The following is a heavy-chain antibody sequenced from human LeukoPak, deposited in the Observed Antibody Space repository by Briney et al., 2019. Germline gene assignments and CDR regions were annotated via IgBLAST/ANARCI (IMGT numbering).Heavy chain of an antibody. Sequence: SETLSLTCTVSGDSINSLDLWSWVRQPPGKGLEWIGEMYLSGTTHSNPSVKSRVTISIDKSKNQFFLNLSSVTAADTAVYYCAGLVGRYSSGLYYYYFDYRGQGTLVTVSS. CDR2: MYLSGTT. CDR3: AGLVGRYSSGLYYYYFDY. J-gene: IGHJ4*02. CDR1: GDSINSLDL. D-gene: IGHD3-22*01. V-gene: IGHV4-4*02.